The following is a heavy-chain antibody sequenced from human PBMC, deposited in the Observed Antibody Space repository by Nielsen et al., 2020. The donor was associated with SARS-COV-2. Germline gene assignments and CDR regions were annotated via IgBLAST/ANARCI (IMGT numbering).Heavy chain of an antibody. CDR2: ISAYNGNT. J-gene: IGHJ6*02. V-gene: IGHV1-18*01. CDR1: GYTFTSYD. D-gene: IGHD3-9*01. CDR3: ARDHYDILTGYPPDYYGMDV. Sequence: ASVKVSCKASGYTFTSYDINWVRQAPGQGLEWMGWISAYNGNTNYAQKLQGRVTMTTDTSTSTAYMELRSLRSDDTAVYYCARDHYDILTGYPPDYYGMDVWGQGTTVTVSS.